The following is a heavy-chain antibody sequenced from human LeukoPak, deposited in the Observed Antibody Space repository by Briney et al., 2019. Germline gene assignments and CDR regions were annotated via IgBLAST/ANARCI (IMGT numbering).Heavy chain of an antibody. CDR2: IYSGGST. CDR3: VRAPGAT. V-gene: IGHV3-53*01. CDR1: GFIVSSNH. D-gene: IGHD3-10*01. Sequence: GGSLRLSCAASGFIVSSNHMSWVRQAPGKGLEWVSVIYSGGSTYYADSVKGRFTISRDSSKNTLYLQMDSLRAEDTAVYYCVRAPGATWGQGTLVTVS. J-gene: IGHJ5*02.